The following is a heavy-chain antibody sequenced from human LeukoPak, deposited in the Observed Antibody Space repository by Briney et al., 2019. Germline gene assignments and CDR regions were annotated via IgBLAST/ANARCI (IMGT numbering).Heavy chain of an antibody. CDR2: IYYSGST. J-gene: IGHJ4*02. CDR1: GGSISSYY. Sequence: SETLSLTCTVSGGSISSYYWSWIRQPPGEGLEWIGYIYYSGSTNYNPSLKSRVTISVDTSKNQFSLKLSSATAADTAVYYCARHYYDSSGSDYYFDYWGQGTLVTVSS. CDR3: ARHYYDSSGSDYYFDY. D-gene: IGHD3-22*01. V-gene: IGHV4-59*08.